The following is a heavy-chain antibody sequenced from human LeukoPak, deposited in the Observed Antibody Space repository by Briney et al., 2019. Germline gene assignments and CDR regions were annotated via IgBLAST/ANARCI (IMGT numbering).Heavy chain of an antibody. D-gene: IGHD6-6*01. CDR2: VYNSGTT. V-gene: IGHV4-59*12. CDR1: GGSIRSYY. Sequence: SETLSLTCSVSGGSIRSYYWSWIRQPPGKGLEWIGYVYNSGTTNYSPSLRSRVIISVDTSKNQISLKLSSVTAADTAVYYCARVKDSSSPTVDYWGQGTLVTVSS. J-gene: IGHJ4*02. CDR3: ARVKDSSSPTVDY.